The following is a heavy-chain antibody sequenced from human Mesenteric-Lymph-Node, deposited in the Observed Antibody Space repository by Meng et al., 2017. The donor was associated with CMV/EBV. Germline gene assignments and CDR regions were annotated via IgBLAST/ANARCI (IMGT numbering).Heavy chain of an antibody. CDR3: ARDGDSGSYYDQYYFDY. CDR1: GFTFSSYS. J-gene: IGHJ4*02. CDR2: ISSSSSYI. D-gene: IGHD1-26*01. V-gene: IGHV3-21*01. Sequence: GGSLRLSCAASGFTFSSYSMNWVRQAPGKGLEWVSSISSSSSYIYYADSVKGRFTISRDNAKNSLYLQMNSLRAEDTAVYYCARDGDSGSYYDQYYFDYWGQGTLVTVSS.